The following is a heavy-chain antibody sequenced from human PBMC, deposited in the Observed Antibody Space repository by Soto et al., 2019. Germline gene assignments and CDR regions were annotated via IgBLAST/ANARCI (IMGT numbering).Heavy chain of an antibody. CDR1: GFTSSDHY. CDR2: SKSKPNNYIT. J-gene: IGHJ6*02. V-gene: IGHV3-72*01. D-gene: IGHD3-16*01. Sequence: GGSLRLSCAVPGFTSSDHYMDWVRQAPGKGLEWVGRSKSKPNNYITEYAASVKGRFTISRDESENSLYLQMNSLNTEDTAVYYCTRAGFGHGLDVWGQGTTVTVSS. CDR3: TRAGFGHGLDV.